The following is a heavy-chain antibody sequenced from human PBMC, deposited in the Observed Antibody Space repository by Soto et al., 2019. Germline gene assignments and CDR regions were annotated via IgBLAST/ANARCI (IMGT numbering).Heavy chain of an antibody. CDR3: ARHPSDFWFDP. J-gene: IGHJ5*02. CDR1: GGSISSSSYF. Sequence: QLQLQESGPGLVKPSETLSLTCSVSGGSISSSSYFWGWIRQPPGKGLGWIGSIYYSGSTYYNPSLKRRVTVSVDTSKNQFSLKLSSVTAADTAVYYCARHPSDFWFDPWGQGTLVTVSS. D-gene: IGHD2-21*02. V-gene: IGHV4-39*01. CDR2: IYYSGST.